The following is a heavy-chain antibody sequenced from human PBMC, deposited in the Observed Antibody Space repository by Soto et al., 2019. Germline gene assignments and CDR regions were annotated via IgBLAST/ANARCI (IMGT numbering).Heavy chain of an antibody. J-gene: IGHJ5*02. Sequence: SETLPLTCTVSGGSISSGGYYWSWIRQHPGKGLEWIGYIYYSGSTYYNPSLKSRVTISVVTSKNQFSLKLSSVTAADTAVYYCARAAASNWFDPWGQGTLVTVSS. V-gene: IGHV4-31*03. CDR2: IYYSGST. D-gene: IGHD5-18*01. CDR1: GGSISSGGYY. CDR3: ARAAASNWFDP.